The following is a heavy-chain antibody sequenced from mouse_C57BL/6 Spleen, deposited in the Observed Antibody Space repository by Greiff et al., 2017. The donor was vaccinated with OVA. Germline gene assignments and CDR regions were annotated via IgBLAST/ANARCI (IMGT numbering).Heavy chain of an antibody. V-gene: IGHV1-47*01. J-gene: IGHJ1*03. CDR2: FHPYNDDT. CDR1: GYTFTTYP. Sequence: QVQLQQPGAELVKPGASVKMSCKASGYTFTTYPIEWMKQNHGKSLEWIGKFHPYNDDTKYNEKFKGKATLTVEQSSSTVYLGISRLTAADSAVYYCSSLLLPLGYFDVWGTGTTVTVSS. CDR3: SSLLLPLGYFDV. D-gene: IGHD2-1*01.